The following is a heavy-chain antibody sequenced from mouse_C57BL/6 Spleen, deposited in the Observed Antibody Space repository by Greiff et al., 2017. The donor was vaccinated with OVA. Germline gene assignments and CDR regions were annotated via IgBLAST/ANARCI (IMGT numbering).Heavy chain of an antibody. CDR1: GYTFTSYW. Sequence: QVQLQQPGAELVKPGASVQLSCTASGYTFTSYWITWVKQRPGQGLEWLGDLYPGSGSTNYNEKFKSKATLTVDTSSSTAYMQLSSLTSEDSAVYYCARHGSSYSYAMDYWGQGTSVTVSS. V-gene: IGHV1-55*01. J-gene: IGHJ4*01. CDR3: ARHGSSYSYAMDY. D-gene: IGHD1-1*01. CDR2: LYPGSGST.